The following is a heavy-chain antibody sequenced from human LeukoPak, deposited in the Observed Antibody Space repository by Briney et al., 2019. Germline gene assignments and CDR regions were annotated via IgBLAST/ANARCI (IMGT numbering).Heavy chain of an antibody. Sequence: ASVKVSCKAPGYTFTSYDINWVRQATGQRLEWMGWMNPNSGNTGYAQKFQGRVTITRNTSISTAYMELSSLRSEDTAVYYCARGLLDFWSGYYPFDYWGQGTLVTVSS. CDR1: GYTFTSYD. CDR3: ARGLLDFWSGYYPFDY. D-gene: IGHD3-3*01. J-gene: IGHJ4*02. V-gene: IGHV1-8*03. CDR2: MNPNSGNT.